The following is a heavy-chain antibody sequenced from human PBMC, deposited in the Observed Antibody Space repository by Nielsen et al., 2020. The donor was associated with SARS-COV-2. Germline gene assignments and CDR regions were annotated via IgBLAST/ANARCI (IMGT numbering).Heavy chain of an antibody. D-gene: IGHD2-2*01. V-gene: IGHV3-20*01. Sequence: GGSLRLSCAASGFTFDDYGMSWVRQAPGKGLEWVSGINWNGGRTGYPDSVKGRFTIPRDNAKNSLYLQMNSLRAEDTALYHCARGGCSSTGCHSPGYYGMDVWGQGTTVTVSS. CDR1: GFTFDDYG. J-gene: IGHJ6*02. CDR3: ARGGCSSTGCHSPGYYGMDV. CDR2: INWNGGRT.